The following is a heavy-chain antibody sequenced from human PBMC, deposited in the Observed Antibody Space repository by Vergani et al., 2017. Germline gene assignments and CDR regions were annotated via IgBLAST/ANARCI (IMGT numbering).Heavy chain of an antibody. CDR2: IKSDGRT. CDR1: GFRVTTYY. Sequence: VELLESGGGLAQPGGSLSVSCSASGFRVTTYYMSWVRQARGKGLEWVSVIKSDGRTSYAESVRGRFTISRDTSRNAVYLQMNILRVEDTGVYYCTRSECSGTTCYGHYFDLWGHGILVTVSS. V-gene: IGHV3-66*02. D-gene: IGHD2-15*01. J-gene: IGHJ4*01. CDR3: TRSECSGTTCYGHYFDL.